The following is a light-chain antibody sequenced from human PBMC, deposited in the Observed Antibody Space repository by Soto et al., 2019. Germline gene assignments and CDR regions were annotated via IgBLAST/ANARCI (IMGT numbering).Light chain of an antibody. CDR3: QQYNSYPWT. Sequence: EIHMTQSKSSLSASLGDRVTITFRASQVIRNDLGWYQQKPGKAPKRLIYAAYTLQSGVPSRFRGGGSGTEFTLTISSLHPDDSAIYYCQQYNSYPWTFGLGTKVDIK. J-gene: IGKJ1*01. CDR2: AAY. CDR1: QVIRND. V-gene: IGKV1-17*01.